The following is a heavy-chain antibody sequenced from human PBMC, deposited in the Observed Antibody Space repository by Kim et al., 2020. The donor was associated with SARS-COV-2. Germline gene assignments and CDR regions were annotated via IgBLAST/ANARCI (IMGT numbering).Heavy chain of an antibody. J-gene: IGHJ4*01. V-gene: IGHV3-30*09. CDR3: ARSKGEVNHLYEPASYF. CDR1: GLNFNDYA. D-gene: IGHD3-10*01. CDR2: ISYDGSKK. Sequence: GGSLRLSCEASGLNFNDYAFQWVRQAPGEGLAWVGVISYDGSKKYYADSVQGRFAVSRDNSKNTLYLQMNSLRPDDTAMYYCARSKGEVNHLYEPASYF.